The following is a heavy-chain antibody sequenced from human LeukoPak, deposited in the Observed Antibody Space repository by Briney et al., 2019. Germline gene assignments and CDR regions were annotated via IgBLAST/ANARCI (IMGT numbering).Heavy chain of an antibody. D-gene: IGHD2-21*01. CDR2: IYSGGST. CDR3: AREGVRRWFDP. Sequence: PGGSLRLSCAASGFTVSSNYMSWVRQAPGKGLEWVSVIYSGGSTYYADSVKGRFTISRDNSKNTLYLQINSLRAEGTAVYYCAREGVRRWFDPWGQGTLVTVSS. CDR1: GFTVSSNY. J-gene: IGHJ5*02. V-gene: IGHV3-53*01.